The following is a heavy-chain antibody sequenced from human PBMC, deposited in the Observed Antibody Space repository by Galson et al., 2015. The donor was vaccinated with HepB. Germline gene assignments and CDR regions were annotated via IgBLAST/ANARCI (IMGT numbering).Heavy chain of an antibody. CDR3: TTDGLLWFGESGDYMDV. CDR2: IKSKTDGGTT. J-gene: IGHJ6*03. D-gene: IGHD3-10*01. V-gene: IGHV3-15*01. Sequence: SLRLSCAASGFTFSNARMSWVRQAPGKGLEWVGRIKSKTDGGTTDYAAPVKGRFTISRDDSENTLYLQMNSLKTEDTALYYCTTDGLLWFGESGDYMDVWGKGTTVTVSS. CDR1: GFTFSNAR.